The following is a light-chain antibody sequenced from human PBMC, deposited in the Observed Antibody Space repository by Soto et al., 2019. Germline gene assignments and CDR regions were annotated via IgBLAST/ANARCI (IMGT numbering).Light chain of an antibody. CDR3: SSYAGSTPYV. J-gene: IGLJ1*01. Sequence: QSVLTQPPSASGSPGQSVTISCTGTSSEVGGYNYVSWYQQHPGKAPKLMIYEVSKRPSGVPDRFSGSQSGNTASLTVSGLQVEDEADYYCSSYAGSTPYVFGTGTKVTVL. V-gene: IGLV2-8*01. CDR2: EVS. CDR1: SSEVGGYNY.